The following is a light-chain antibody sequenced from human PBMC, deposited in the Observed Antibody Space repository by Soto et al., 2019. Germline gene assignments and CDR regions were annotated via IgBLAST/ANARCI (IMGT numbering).Light chain of an antibody. CDR3: QQSNSPIT. CDR2: DAS. CDR1: QSLSSW. Sequence: DIQMTQSPSTLSASFADRGFISCRASQSLSSWLAWYQQKPGKAPKLLIYDASSLEIGVPSRLSGSRSGTEFTLTISSLQPADFATYYCQQSNSPITVGQGTRLEI. V-gene: IGKV1-5*01. J-gene: IGKJ5*01.